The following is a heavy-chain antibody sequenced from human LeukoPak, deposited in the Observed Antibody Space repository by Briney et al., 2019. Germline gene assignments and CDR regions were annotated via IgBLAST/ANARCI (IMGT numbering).Heavy chain of an antibody. CDR2: IRSKSYGGTT. V-gene: IGHV3-49*04. J-gene: IGHJ3*02. CDR3: SRGPYCSSGSCYPDPDAFDI. D-gene: IGHD2-15*01. Sequence: GGSLRLSCTASGCTFGDYAMAWVRQAPGKGLEWVGFIRSKSYGGTTEYAASVKGRFTISRDDSKSIAYLQMNSLKTEDTAVYYCSRGPYCSSGSCYPDPDAFDIWGQGTVVTFSS. CDR1: GCTFGDYA.